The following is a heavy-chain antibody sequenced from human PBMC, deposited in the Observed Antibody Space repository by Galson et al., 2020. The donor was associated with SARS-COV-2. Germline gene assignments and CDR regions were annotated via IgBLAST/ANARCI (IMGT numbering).Heavy chain of an antibody. Sequence: GESMKISCAASGFTFRTYWMHWVRQVSGKGLEWVSRINSDGTSTLYADSVKGRLTISRDNARNMLYLHMSSLRVDDTAIYYCAREGEDTWYDYVMDAWGQGTTVTVSS. V-gene: IGHV3-74*01. CDR1: GFTFRTYW. CDR3: AREGEDTWYDYVMDA. D-gene: IGHD3-16*01. CDR2: INSDGTST. J-gene: IGHJ6*02.